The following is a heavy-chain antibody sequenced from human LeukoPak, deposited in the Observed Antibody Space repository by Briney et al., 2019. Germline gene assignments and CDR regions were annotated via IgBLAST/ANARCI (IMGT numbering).Heavy chain of an antibody. J-gene: IGHJ5*02. CDR2: ISSDESST. CDR3: TRNPDGRNWFDP. Sequence: PGGSLRLSCAASGFTFSHHWMHWVRQAPGKGLVWVSHISSDESSTTYADFVKGRFTISRDNRKNTLYLQMNSLRVEDTAMYYCTRNPDGRNWFDPWGQGTLVTVSS. D-gene: IGHD1-14*01. V-gene: IGHV3-74*01. CDR1: GFTFSHHW.